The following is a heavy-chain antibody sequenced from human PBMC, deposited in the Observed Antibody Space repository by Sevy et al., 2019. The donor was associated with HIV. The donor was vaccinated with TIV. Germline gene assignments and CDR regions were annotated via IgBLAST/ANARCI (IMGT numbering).Heavy chain of an antibody. CDR2: IYTGGST. D-gene: IGHD2-8*02. V-gene: IGHV3-53*01. Sequence: GGSLRLSCAASGFTVSNNYMSWVRQAPGKGLEWVSVIYTGGSTYYVDSVEGRFTMSRDDSKNTVYLEMNNLSAEDTAIYYCARDHGGVQDWYFDLWGRGTLGTVSS. CDR3: ARDHGGVQDWYFDL. CDR1: GFTVSNNY. J-gene: IGHJ2*01.